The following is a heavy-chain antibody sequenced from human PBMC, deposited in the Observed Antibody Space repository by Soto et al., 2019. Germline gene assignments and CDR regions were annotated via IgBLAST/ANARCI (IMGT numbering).Heavy chain of an antibody. CDR3: ARGRFTMVRGVLNWFDP. Sequence: SETLSLTCAVSGGSFSGYYWSWICHLPGKGLEWIGEINQSGSTNYNPSLKSRVTISVDTSKNQFSLKLTSVTAADTAVYYCARGRFTMVRGVLNWFDPWGQGTLVT. CDR2: INQSGST. D-gene: IGHD3-10*01. CDR1: GGSFSGYY. V-gene: IGHV4-34*01. J-gene: IGHJ5*02.